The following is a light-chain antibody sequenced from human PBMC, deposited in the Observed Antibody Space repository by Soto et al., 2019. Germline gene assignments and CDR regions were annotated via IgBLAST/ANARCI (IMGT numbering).Light chain of an antibody. CDR3: QHYGSLVLT. CDR1: QSVSSSY. Sequence: EIVLTQSPGTLSLSPGERATLSCRASQSVSSSYLAWYQQKPGQAPRLLIYGASSRATGIPDRFSGSGSGTDFTLNMSTLEPEDFAVYYCQHYGSLVLTFGGGTKVEIK. J-gene: IGKJ4*01. CDR2: GAS. V-gene: IGKV3-20*01.